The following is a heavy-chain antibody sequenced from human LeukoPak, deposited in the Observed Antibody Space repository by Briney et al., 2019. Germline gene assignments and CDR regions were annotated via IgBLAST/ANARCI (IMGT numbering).Heavy chain of an antibody. V-gene: IGHV1-69*04. CDR2: IIPVLGIA. CDR1: GGTFSSYA. CDR3: ARDWADILTAYEGPNWFDP. J-gene: IGHJ5*02. Sequence: ASVKVSCKASGGTFSSYAISWVRQAPGQGLEWMGRIIPVLGIANYAQKFQGRVTITADKSTSTAYMELSSLRSEDTAVYYCARDWADILTAYEGPNWFDPWGQGTLVTVSS. D-gene: IGHD3-9*01.